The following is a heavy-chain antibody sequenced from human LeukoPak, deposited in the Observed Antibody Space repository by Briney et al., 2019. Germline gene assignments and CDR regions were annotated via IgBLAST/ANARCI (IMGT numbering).Heavy chain of an antibody. V-gene: IGHV3-15*01. CDR2: IKRKTDGGTT. D-gene: IGHD5-18*01. Sequence: GGALRLSCAASGFTFSSYSMNGVRQAPGKGLEWVGRIKRKTDGGTTDCAAPVKGRFTISRDDSKNTLYLQMNSLKTEDTAVYYCTTEFGYSYYYWGQGTLVTVSS. J-gene: IGHJ4*02. CDR1: GFTFSSYS. CDR3: TTEFGYSYYY.